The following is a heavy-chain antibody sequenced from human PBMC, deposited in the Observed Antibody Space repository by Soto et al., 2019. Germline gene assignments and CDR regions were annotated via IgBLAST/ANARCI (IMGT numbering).Heavy chain of an antibody. D-gene: IGHD3-10*01. V-gene: IGHV1-8*01. CDR2: MNPSGGNT. Sequence: QVQLVQSGAEVKKPGASVKVSCQASGYTFTSYDISWVRQAPGQGLEWMGWMNPSGGNTGYAQKFQGRVTMTRTTSTSTAYMELSSLTSEDTAVYYCARNYYGSGRPFDNWGQGTLVTVSS. CDR3: ARNYYGSGRPFDN. CDR1: GYTFTSYD. J-gene: IGHJ4*02.